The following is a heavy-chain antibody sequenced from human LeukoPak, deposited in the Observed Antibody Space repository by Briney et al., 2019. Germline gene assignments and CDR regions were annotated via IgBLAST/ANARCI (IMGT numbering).Heavy chain of an antibody. D-gene: IGHD2/OR15-2a*01. J-gene: IGHJ4*02. V-gene: IGHV3-74*01. Sequence: GGSLRLSCAASGFTFSNHWMHWVRQTPEKGLVWVSNISPDGSRTDYADSVKGRLTISRDNSKNTLYLQMNSLRAEDTAVYYCAREGPRGNSQFDYWGQGTLVTVSS. CDR1: GFTFSNHW. CDR3: AREGPRGNSQFDY. CDR2: ISPDGSRT.